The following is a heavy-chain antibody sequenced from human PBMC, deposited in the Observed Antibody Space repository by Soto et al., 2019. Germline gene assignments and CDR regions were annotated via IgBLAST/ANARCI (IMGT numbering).Heavy chain of an antibody. D-gene: IGHD6-13*01. V-gene: IGHV3-7*01. CDR3: ARVPVKVAAGTAWLDP. J-gene: IGHJ5*02. CDR2: IKEDGSEK. CDR1: GFTFSKYW. Sequence: EVQVVESGGGLVQPGGSLRLSCAASGFTFSKYWMSWVRQAPGKGLEWVANIKEDGSEKYYVDSVKGRFTISRDNANNSLYLQMNSLGAEDTAVYYCARVPVKVAAGTAWLDPWGQGTLVTVSS.